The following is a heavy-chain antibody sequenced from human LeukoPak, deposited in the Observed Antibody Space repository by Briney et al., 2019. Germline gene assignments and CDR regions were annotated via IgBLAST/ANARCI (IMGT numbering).Heavy chain of an antibody. D-gene: IGHD3-22*01. CDR2: ISGGGDVT. V-gene: IGHV3-23*01. CDR3: AKPLYDSSGYGDY. CDR1: DFNFITYA. Sequence: GGSLRLSCAASDFNFITYAMSWVRQAPGKGLEWVSTISGGGDVTYYADSVKGRFTISRDNSKNTLYLQMNSLRAEDTAVYYCAKPLYDSSGYGDYWGQGTLVTVSS. J-gene: IGHJ4*02.